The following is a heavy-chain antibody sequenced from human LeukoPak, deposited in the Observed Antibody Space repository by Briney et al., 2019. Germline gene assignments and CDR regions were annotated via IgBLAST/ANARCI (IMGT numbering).Heavy chain of an antibody. Sequence: SETLSLTCTVSGGSISSGDYYWSWIRQPPGKGLEWIGYIYYSGSTYYNPSLKSRVTISVDTSKNQFSLKLSSVTAADTAVYYCARDADWGYDAFDIWGQGTMVTVSS. CDR3: ARDADWGYDAFDI. CDR1: GGSISSGDYY. D-gene: IGHD7-27*01. CDR2: IYYSGST. V-gene: IGHV4-30-4*01. J-gene: IGHJ3*02.